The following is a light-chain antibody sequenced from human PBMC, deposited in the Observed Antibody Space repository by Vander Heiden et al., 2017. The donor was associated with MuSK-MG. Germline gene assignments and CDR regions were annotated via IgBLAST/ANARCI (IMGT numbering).Light chain of an antibody. V-gene: IGLV1-44*01. CDR3: ATWHDSVNPRGV. CDR2: RNS. J-gene: IGLJ3*02. CDR1: SSNIGRNS. Sequence: QSVLTQPPSASGTPGQRVTISCSGSSSNIGRNSVSWYQQPPGAAPKLLIYRNSQRPSGVADRFSGSKSGTSASLAISDLQPEDEGDYYCATWHDSVNPRGVFGGGTKLTVL.